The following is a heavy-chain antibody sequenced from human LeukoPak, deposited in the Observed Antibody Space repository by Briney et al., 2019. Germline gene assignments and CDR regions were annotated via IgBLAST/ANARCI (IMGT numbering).Heavy chain of an antibody. D-gene: IGHD3-16*02. CDR3: AKDRHDYVWGSYPLPSYYFDY. V-gene: IGHV3-30*02. J-gene: IGHJ4*02. CDR2: IRNDGSNK. Sequence: PGGSLRLSCAASGFTFSSYGMHWVRQAPGKGLEWVAFIRNDGSNKYYADSVKGRFTISRDNSKNTLYLQMNSLRAEDTAVYYCAKDRHDYVWGSYPLPSYYFDYWGQGTLVTVSS. CDR1: GFTFSSYG.